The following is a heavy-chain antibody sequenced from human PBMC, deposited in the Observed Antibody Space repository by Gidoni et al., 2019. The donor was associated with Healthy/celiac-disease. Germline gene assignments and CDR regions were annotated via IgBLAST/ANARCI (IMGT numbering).Heavy chain of an antibody. J-gene: IGHJ3*02. V-gene: IGHV1-69*04. CDR1: GGTFSSYA. CDR3: ATKENYDPDAFDI. Sequence: VQLVQSGAEVKKPGSSVKVSCKASGGTFSSYAISWVRQAPGQGLEWMGRIIPILGIANYAQKFQGRVTITADKSTSTAYMELSSLRSEDTAVYYCATKENYDPDAFDIWGQGTMVTVSS. CDR2: IIPILGIA. D-gene: IGHD3-22*01.